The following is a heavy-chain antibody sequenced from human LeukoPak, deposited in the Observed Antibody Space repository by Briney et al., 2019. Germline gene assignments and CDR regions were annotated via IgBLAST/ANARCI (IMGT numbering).Heavy chain of an antibody. CDR1: GYTFTSYG. V-gene: IGHV1-18*01. Sequence: ASVKVSCKASGYTFTSYGISWVRQAPGQGLEWMGWISAYNGSTNYAQRLQGRVTMTPDTSTSTAYMELRSLRSDDTAVYYCARIISAHYYDSSGYQSSYYFDYWGQGTLVTVSS. CDR2: ISAYNGST. CDR3: ARIISAHYYDSSGYQSSYYFDY. D-gene: IGHD3-22*01. J-gene: IGHJ4*02.